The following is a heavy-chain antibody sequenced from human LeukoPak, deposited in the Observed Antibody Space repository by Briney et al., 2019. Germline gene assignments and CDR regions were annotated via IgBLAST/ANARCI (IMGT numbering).Heavy chain of an antibody. CDR2: IYHSGST. Sequence: SETLSLTCAVSGYSISSGYYWGWIRQPPGKGLEWIGSIYHSGSTYYNPSLKSRVTISVDTSKNQFSLKLSSVTAADTPVYYCASPPPSDIVVVPAAIGEYFRHWGQGTLVTVSS. CDR1: GYSISSGYY. D-gene: IGHD2-2*01. J-gene: IGHJ1*01. CDR3: ASPPPSDIVVVPAAIGEYFRH. V-gene: IGHV4-38-2*01.